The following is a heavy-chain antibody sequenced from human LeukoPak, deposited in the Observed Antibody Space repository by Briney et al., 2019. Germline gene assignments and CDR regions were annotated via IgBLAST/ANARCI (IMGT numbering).Heavy chain of an antibody. Sequence: QPGRSLRLSCAASGFTFSVYGMHWVRQAPGKGLEWVAVMWYDGSNRYYADSVKGRFTISRDNSKNTLYLEMSSLRAEDTAVYFCARAGGSYYYYFDYWGQGTLVTVSS. V-gene: IGHV3-33*01. D-gene: IGHD1-26*01. J-gene: IGHJ4*02. CDR1: GFTFSVYG. CDR2: MWYDGSNR. CDR3: ARAGGSYYYYFDY.